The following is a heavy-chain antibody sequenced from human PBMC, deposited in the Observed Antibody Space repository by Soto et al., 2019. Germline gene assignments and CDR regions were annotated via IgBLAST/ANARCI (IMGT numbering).Heavy chain of an antibody. Sequence: GASVKVSCKASGGTFSSYAISWVRQAPGQGLEWMGGIIPIFGTANYAQKFQGRVTITADESTSTAYMELSSLRSEDTAVYYCARGGAATRDAFDIWGQGTMVTVSS. J-gene: IGHJ3*02. V-gene: IGHV1-69*13. CDR3: ARGGAATRDAFDI. CDR1: GGTFSSYA. CDR2: IIPIFGTA. D-gene: IGHD1-26*01.